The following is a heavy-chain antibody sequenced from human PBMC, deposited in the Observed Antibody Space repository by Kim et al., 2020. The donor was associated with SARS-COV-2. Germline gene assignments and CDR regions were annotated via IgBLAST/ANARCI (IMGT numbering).Heavy chain of an antibody. D-gene: IGHD5-18*01. CDR3: AKHQEQFWRGYSRNGGMGDEAFDI. Sequence: SETLSLTCTVSGGSISSYYWSWIRQPPGKGLEWVGYIYYSGSTNYNPSLKSRVTISVDKSKNQFYLKLSSVTAADTAVYYCAKHQEQFWRGYSRNGGMGDEAFDIWGQGTMVTVSS. CDR1: GGSISSYY. J-gene: IGHJ3*02. CDR2: IYYSGST. V-gene: IGHV4-59*08.